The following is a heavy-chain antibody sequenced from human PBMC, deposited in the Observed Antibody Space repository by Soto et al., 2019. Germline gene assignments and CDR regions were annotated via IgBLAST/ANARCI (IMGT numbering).Heavy chain of an antibody. CDR2: ISLYSDGT. CDR1: GYTFSNYG. V-gene: IGHV1-18*01. D-gene: IGHD2-2*01. J-gene: IGHJ5*02. Sequence: QVQLVQSGGEVKRPGASVKVSCKTSGYTFSNYGITWVRQAPGQPLEWLGWISLYSDGTNYAQKFQGGVSMTTDTSTTTAYMELRSLRSDDTAVYYGARVVPGAEAWFGPWGQGTLVTVSS. CDR3: ARVVPGAEAWFGP.